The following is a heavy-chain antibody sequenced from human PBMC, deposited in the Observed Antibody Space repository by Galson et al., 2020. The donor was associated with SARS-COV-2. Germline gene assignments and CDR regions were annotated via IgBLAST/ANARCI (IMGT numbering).Heavy chain of an antibody. CDR3: AREGTTLFPHDAFDI. CDR1: GGTFSSYA. CDR2: IIPIFGTA. Sequence: SVKVSCKASGGTFSSYAISWVRQAPGQGLEWMGGIIPIFGTANYAQKFQGRVTITADESTSTAYMELSSLRSEDTAVYYCAREGTTLFPHDAFDIWGQGTMVTVSS. D-gene: IGHD1-1*01. J-gene: IGHJ3*02. V-gene: IGHV1-69*13.